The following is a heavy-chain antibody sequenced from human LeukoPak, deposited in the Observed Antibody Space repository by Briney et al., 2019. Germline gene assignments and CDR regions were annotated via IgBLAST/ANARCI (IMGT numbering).Heavy chain of an antibody. D-gene: IGHD2-15*01. CDR2: IIPILGIA. V-gene: IGHV1-69*04. Sequence: SVKVSCKASGGTFSSYAISWVRQAPGQGLEWMGRIIPILGIANYAQKFQGRVTVTADKSTSTAYMELSSLRSEDTAVYYCARDSVVSSNWFDPWGQGTLVTVSS. CDR1: GGTFSSYA. J-gene: IGHJ5*02. CDR3: ARDSVVSSNWFDP.